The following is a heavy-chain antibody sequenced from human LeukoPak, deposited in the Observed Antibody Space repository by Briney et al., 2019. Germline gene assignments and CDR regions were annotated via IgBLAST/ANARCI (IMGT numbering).Heavy chain of an antibody. V-gene: IGHV3-21*01. CDR1: GFTFSSYS. J-gene: IGHJ6*02. Sequence: GGSLRLSCAASGFTFSSYSMNWVRQAPGKGLEWVSSISSSSSYIYYADSVKGRFTISRDNAKNSLYLQMNSLRADDTAVYYCARDGSGSSSSYYYGMDVWGQGTTVTVSS. CDR2: ISSSSSYI. D-gene: IGHD3-10*01. CDR3: ARDGSGSSSSYYYGMDV.